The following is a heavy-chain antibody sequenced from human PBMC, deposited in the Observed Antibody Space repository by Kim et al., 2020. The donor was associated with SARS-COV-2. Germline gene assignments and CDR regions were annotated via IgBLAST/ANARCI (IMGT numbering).Heavy chain of an antibody. Sequence: ASVKVSCKPSGYTFATYAIHWVRQAPGQRLEFMGWINAGNGDTGSSQKFQGRVTLSRDSSARTVYMELSSLGSEDTAVYYFVRRGLGYGMDVWGQGATVT. CDR2: INAGNGDT. CDR3: VRRGLGYGMDV. CDR1: GYTFATYA. D-gene: IGHD6-19*01. J-gene: IGHJ6*02. V-gene: IGHV1-3*01.